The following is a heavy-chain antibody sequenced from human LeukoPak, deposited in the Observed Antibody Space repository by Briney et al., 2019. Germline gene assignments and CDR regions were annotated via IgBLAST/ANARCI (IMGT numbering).Heavy chain of an antibody. D-gene: IGHD2-21*02. V-gene: IGHV3-23*01. CDR1: GFTFSSYA. J-gene: IGHJ4*02. Sequence: GGSLRLSCAASGFTFSSYAMSWVRQAPGKGLEWVSAISGSGGSTYYADSVKGRFTISRDNSKNTLYLQMNSLRADDTALYYCARGRGGDSVPSRFDYWGQGTLVIVSS. CDR2: ISGSGGST. CDR3: ARGRGGDSVPSRFDY.